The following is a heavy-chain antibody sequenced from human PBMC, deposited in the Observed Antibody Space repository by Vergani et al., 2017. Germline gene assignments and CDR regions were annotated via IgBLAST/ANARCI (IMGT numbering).Heavy chain of an antibody. CDR2: IYNSGNG. CDR3: ASGNYYSDSTSHFRGRYFDV. J-gene: IGHJ2*01. V-gene: IGHV4-39*01. CDR1: GDSIISRSYY. Sequence: QMQLQESGPGLVKASETLSLTCTVSGDSIISRSYYWGWIRQPPGKGLEWIGSIYNSGNGDSSSSLQSRVTISADTSKNQFSLRLTSVTAADTAVYYCASGNYYSDSTSHFRGRYFDVWGRGTLVTVPS. D-gene: IGHD3-10*01.